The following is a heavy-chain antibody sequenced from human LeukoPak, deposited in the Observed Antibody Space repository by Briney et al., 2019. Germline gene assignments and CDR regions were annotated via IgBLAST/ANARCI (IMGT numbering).Heavy chain of an antibody. CDR1: GFTVSTNY. Sequence: GGSLRLSCAASGFTVSTNYMIWVRQAPGKGLEWVSVLYSDGDTTYYADSVKGRFIISRDNSRNTLSLQMHSLGAEDTAVYYCARRENNGYYLSWGQGTLVTVSS. D-gene: IGHD3-22*01. V-gene: IGHV3-53*01. CDR2: LYSDGDTT. J-gene: IGHJ5*02. CDR3: ARRENNGYYLS.